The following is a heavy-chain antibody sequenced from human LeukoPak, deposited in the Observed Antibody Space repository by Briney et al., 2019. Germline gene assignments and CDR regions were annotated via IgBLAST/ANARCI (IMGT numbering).Heavy chain of an antibody. CDR1: QIIFSDYG. D-gene: IGHD6-19*01. CDR2: IIPIFGTA. V-gene: IGHV1-69*01. Sequence: SCAASQIIFSDYGMHWVRQAPGQGLEWMGGIIPIFGTANYAQKFQGRVTITADESTSTAYMELSSLRSEDTAVYYCASPGYSSGWYYYYGMDVWGQGTTVTVSS. CDR3: ASPGYSSGWYYYYGMDV. J-gene: IGHJ6*02.